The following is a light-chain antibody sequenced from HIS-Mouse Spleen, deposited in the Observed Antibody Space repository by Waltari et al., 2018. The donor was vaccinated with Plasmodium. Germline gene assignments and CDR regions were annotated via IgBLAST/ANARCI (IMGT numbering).Light chain of an antibody. CDR3: CSYAGSYVWV. Sequence: QSALTQPRSVSGSPGQSVTISCTGTSSDVGGYNYVSWYQQHPGKAPKLMIYDVSKRPAGVPVRFSGSKSGNTASLTISGFQADDEADYYCCSYAGSYVWVFGGGTKLTVL. V-gene: IGLV2-11*01. J-gene: IGLJ3*02. CDR2: DVS. CDR1: SSDVGGYNY.